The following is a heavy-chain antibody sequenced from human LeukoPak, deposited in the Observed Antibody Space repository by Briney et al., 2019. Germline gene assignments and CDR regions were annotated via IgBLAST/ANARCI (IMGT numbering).Heavy chain of an antibody. J-gene: IGHJ3*02. V-gene: IGHV3-11*05. CDR2: ISSSSSYT. Sequence: PGGSLRLSCAASGFTFSDYYMSWIRQAPGKWLEWVSYISSSSSYTNYADSVKGRFTISRDNAKNSLYLQMNSLRAEDTAVYYCARAARYYGSGFDAFDIWGQGTMVTVSS. CDR1: GFTFSDYY. D-gene: IGHD3-10*01. CDR3: ARAARYYGSGFDAFDI.